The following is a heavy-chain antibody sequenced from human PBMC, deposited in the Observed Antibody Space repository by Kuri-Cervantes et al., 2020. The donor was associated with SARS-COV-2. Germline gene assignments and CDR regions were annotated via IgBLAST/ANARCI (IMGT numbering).Heavy chain of an antibody. J-gene: IGHJ4*02. CDR1: GFTFSDYY. CDR2: ISSSGSTI. V-gene: IGHV3-11*04. D-gene: IGHD3-22*01. CDR3: ARGYHDSSGYWYYFDY. Sequence: LSLTCAASGFTFSDYYMSWIRQAPGKGLEWVSYISSSGSTIYYADSVKGRFTISRDNAKNSLYLQMNSLRAEDTAVYYCARGYHDSSGYWYYFDYWGQGTLVTVSS.